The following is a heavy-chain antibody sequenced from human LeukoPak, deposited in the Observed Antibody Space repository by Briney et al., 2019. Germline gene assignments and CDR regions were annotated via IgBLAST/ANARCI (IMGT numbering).Heavy chain of an antibody. J-gene: IGHJ4*02. Sequence: GGSLRLSCAGSGFTFSTYGMSWVRQAPGKGLEWVSSISGSGCTTYYADSVKGRFTISRDNSKNTLLLQMNSLRAEDTALYYCAKDVGLVTARFYSFDYWGQGTLVTVSS. V-gene: IGHV3-23*01. D-gene: IGHD2-21*02. CDR3: AKDVGLVTARFYSFDY. CDR2: ISGSGCTT. CDR1: GFTFSTYG.